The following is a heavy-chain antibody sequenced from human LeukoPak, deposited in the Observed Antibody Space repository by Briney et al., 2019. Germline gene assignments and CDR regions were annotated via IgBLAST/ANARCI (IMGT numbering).Heavy chain of an antibody. CDR3: ARFTGIIAALDI. J-gene: IGHJ3*02. CDR2: IYHSGNT. V-gene: IGHV4-30-2*01. CDR1: GDSVNSGGYY. D-gene: IGHD6-13*01. Sequence: SETLSVTCSVSGDSVNSGGYYWSWIRQPPGKGLEWIGYIYHSGNTYYNPSLKSRVTMLVDGSQNQFSLKLNSVTAADTAFYYCARFTGIIAALDIWGQGTMVTVSS.